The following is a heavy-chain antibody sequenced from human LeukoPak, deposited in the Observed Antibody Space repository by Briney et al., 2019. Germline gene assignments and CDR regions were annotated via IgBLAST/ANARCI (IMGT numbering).Heavy chain of an antibody. D-gene: IGHD2/OR15-2a*01. CDR1: GGSISSYY. V-gene: IGHV4-59*08. Sequence: SETLSLTCTVSGGSISSYYWSWIRQPPGKGLEWIAYISDIGSINYNPSLKSRVTISLDSSKNQFSLKLSSVTAADTAVYYCAGHHPRNTVDFWGQGTLVTVSS. CDR3: AGHHPRNTVDF. CDR2: ISDIGSI. J-gene: IGHJ4*02.